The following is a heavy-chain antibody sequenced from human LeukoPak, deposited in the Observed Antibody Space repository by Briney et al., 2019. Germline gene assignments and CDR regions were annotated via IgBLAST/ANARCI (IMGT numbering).Heavy chain of an antibody. J-gene: IGHJ3*02. CDR2: ISSSSSYT. D-gene: IGHD4-17*01. V-gene: IGHV3-11*06. CDR3: ARDGTVTTNDAFDI. CDR1: GLTFSDYY. Sequence: GGSLRLSCAASGLTFSDYYMSWIRQAPGKGLEWVSYISSSSSYTNYADSVKGRFTISRDNAKNSLYLQMNSLRAEDTAVYYCARDGTVTTNDAFDIWGQGTMVTVSS.